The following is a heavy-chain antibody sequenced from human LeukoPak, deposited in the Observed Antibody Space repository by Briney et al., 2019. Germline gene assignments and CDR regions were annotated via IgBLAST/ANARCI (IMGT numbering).Heavy chain of an antibody. CDR3: ARGGDSSGYPFDY. J-gene: IGHJ4*02. CDR1: GGTFSSYA. Sequence: SVKVSCKASGGTFSSYAISWVRQAPGQGLEWMGGIIPIFGTANYAQKFQGTVTITADESTSTAYMELSSLRSEDTAVYYCARGGDSSGYPFDYWGQGTLVTVSS. CDR2: IIPIFGTA. D-gene: IGHD3-22*01. V-gene: IGHV1-69*13.